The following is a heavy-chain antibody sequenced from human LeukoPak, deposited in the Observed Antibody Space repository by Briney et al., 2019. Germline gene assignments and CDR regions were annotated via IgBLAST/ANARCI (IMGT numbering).Heavy chain of an antibody. J-gene: IGHJ5*02. D-gene: IGHD4-17*01. CDR2: INHSGST. Sequence: SETLSLTCAVYGGSFSGYYWSWIRQPPGKGLEWIGEINHSGSTNYNPSLKSRVTISVDTSKNQFSLKLSSVTAADTAVYYCARGPSDYGDYSGWFDLWGQGTLVTVSS. V-gene: IGHV4-34*01. CDR3: ARGPSDYGDYSGWFDL. CDR1: GGSFSGYY.